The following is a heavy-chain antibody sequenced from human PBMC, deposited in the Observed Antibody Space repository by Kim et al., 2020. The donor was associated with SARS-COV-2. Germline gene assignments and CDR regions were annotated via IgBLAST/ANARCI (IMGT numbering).Heavy chain of an antibody. V-gene: IGHV4-39*01. J-gene: IGHJ3*02. D-gene: IGHD5-12*01. CDR3: ARPKGYSGYDDAFDI. Sequence: PSLTGRVTISVETSKSQFSLKLSSVTAADTAVYYCARPKGYSGYDDAFDIWGQGTMVTVSS.